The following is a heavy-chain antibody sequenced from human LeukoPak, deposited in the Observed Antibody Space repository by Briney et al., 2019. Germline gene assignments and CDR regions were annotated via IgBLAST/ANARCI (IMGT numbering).Heavy chain of an antibody. D-gene: IGHD6-13*01. V-gene: IGHV4-31*03. J-gene: IGHJ4*02. CDR2: IYNSGST. CDR1: GGSISSGGYY. CDR3: ARVSGQQLGFFEY. Sequence: SETLSLTCTVSGGSISSGGYYWSWIRQHPGKGLEWMGYIYNSGSTYHNPSLKSRVTISVDTSKNQFSLKLSSVTAADTAVYYCARVSGQQLGFFEYWGQGTLVTVSS.